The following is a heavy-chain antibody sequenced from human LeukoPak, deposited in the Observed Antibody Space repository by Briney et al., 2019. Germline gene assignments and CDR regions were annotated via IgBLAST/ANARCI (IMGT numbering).Heavy chain of an antibody. Sequence: PSETLSLTCAVYGGSFSGYYWSWIRQPPGKGLEWIGEINHSGSTNYNPSLKSRVTISVDTSKNQFSLKLSSVTAADTAVYYCASGSCWNGFLPIWGQGTMVTVSS. D-gene: IGHD6-19*01. CDR2: INHSGST. CDR1: GGSFSGYY. CDR3: ASGSCWNGFLPI. V-gene: IGHV4-34*01. J-gene: IGHJ3*02.